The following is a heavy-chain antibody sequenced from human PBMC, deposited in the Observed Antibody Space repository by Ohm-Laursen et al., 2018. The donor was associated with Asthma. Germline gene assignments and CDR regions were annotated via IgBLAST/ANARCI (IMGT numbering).Heavy chain of an antibody. CDR1: GFTFSSYS. Sequence: GSLRLSCTASGFTFSSYSMNWVRQAPGKGLEWVSYISSSSSTIYYADSVKGRFTISRDNAKNSLYLQMNSLRAEDTAVYYCASLTGYYAVYYYGMDVWGQGTTVTVSS. CDR2: ISSSSSTI. V-gene: IGHV3-48*01. D-gene: IGHD3-9*01. J-gene: IGHJ6*02. CDR3: ASLTGYYAVYYYGMDV.